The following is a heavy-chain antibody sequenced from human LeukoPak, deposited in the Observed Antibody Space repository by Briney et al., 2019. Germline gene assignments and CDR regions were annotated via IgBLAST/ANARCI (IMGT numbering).Heavy chain of an antibody. V-gene: IGHV3-30*18. Sequence: QAGRSLRLSCAASGFTFSSYGMHWVRHAPGKGMEWEAVISYDGSNKYYADSVKGRFTISRDNSKNTLYLQMNSLRAEDTAVYYCEKDLYYYDSSGSAPDYWGQGTLVTVSS. J-gene: IGHJ4*02. D-gene: IGHD3-22*01. CDR3: EKDLYYYDSSGSAPDY. CDR2: ISYDGSNK. CDR1: GFTFSSYG.